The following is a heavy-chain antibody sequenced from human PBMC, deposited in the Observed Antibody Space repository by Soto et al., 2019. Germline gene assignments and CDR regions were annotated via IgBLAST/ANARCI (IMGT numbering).Heavy chain of an antibody. V-gene: IGHV4-34*01. CDR2: INHSGST. J-gene: IGHJ6*02. D-gene: IGHD2-2*01. CDR1: GGSFSGYY. Sequence: SETLSLTCAVYGGSFSGYYWSWIRQPPGKGLEWIGEINHSGSTNYNPSLKSRVTISVDTSKNQFSLKLSSVTAADTAVYYCARGRGVVPAARPPYYYYYYGMDVWGPGTTVTVS. CDR3: ARGRGVVPAARPPYYYYYYGMDV.